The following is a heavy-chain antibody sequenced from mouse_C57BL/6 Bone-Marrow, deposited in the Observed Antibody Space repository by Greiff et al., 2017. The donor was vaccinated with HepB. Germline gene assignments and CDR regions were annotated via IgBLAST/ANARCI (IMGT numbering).Heavy chain of an antibody. CDR2: IYPGSGST. Sequence: QVQLQQPGAELVKPGASVKMSCKASGYTFTSYWITWVKQRPGQGLEWIGDIYPGSGSTNYNEKFKSKATLTVDTSSSTAYMQLSSLTSEDSAVYYCARWPVLRDHYYAMDYWGQGTSVTVSS. V-gene: IGHV1-55*01. J-gene: IGHJ4*01. D-gene: IGHD1-1*01. CDR3: ARWPVLRDHYYAMDY. CDR1: GYTFTSYW.